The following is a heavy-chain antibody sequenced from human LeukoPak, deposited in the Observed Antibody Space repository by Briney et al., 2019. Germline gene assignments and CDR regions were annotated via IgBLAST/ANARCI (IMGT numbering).Heavy chain of an antibody. CDR2: INPKSGGT. V-gene: IGHV1-2*02. CDR3: ARADQLGYSSGWCGSDAFDI. Sequence: ASVKVSCKASGYTFTGYYMHWVRQAPGQGLEWMGWINPKSGGTNYAQKFQGRVTMTRDTSISTAYMELSRLRSDDTAVYYCARADQLGYSSGWCGSDAFDIWGQGTMVTVSS. CDR1: GYTFTGYY. D-gene: IGHD6-19*01. J-gene: IGHJ3*02.